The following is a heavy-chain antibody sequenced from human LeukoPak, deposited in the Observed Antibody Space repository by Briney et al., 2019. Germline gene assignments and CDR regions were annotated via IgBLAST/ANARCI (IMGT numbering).Heavy chain of an antibody. J-gene: IGHJ3*02. V-gene: IGHV5-51*01. CDR2: IYPDDSDT. CDR3: ARIWLRAFDI. CDR1: GYSFTNYW. D-gene: IGHD3-16*01. Sequence: GESLKISCKGSGYSFTNYWIAWVRPMPGKGLEWMGIIYPDDSDTRYSPSFQGQVTISADQSISTAYLQWSSLKASDTAMYYCARIWLRAFDIWGQGTMVTVSS.